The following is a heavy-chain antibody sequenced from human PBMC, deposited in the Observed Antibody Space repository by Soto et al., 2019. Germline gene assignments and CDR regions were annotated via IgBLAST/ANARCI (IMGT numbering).Heavy chain of an antibody. CDR1: GGSINSGGYY. Sequence: QVQLQESGPGLVKPSQTLSLICTVSGGSINSGGYYLNWILQHPGKGLEWIGHIFYSGSTYYNPSHRSRVTISADTSENQCSLNLSSVTAADTAVYFCARGYRQSGYRSSCVFDYWGQGTLVNVSS. CDR3: ARGYRQSGYRSSCVFDY. CDR2: IFYSGST. V-gene: IGHV4-31*03. D-gene: IGHD6-13*01. J-gene: IGHJ4*02.